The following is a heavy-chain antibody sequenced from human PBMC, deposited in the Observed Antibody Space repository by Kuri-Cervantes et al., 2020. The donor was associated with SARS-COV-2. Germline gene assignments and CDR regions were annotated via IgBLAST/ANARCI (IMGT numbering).Heavy chain of an antibody. Sequence: GGSLRLSCAASGFSFSYYGMHWVRQAPGKGLEWVSVIYSGGNIDYADSVKGRFTISRDNSKNTLYLQMNRLRVEDTAVYYCARKGGYDSSGYYSRGFDYWGQGTLVTVSS. J-gene: IGHJ4*02. CDR3: ARKGGYDSSGYYSRGFDY. CDR2: IYSGGNI. V-gene: IGHV3-66*01. CDR1: GFSFSYYG. D-gene: IGHD3-22*01.